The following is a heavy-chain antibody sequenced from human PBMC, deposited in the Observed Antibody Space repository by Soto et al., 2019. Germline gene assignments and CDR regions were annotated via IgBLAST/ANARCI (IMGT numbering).Heavy chain of an antibody. V-gene: IGHV1-18*01. CDR2: INGNTGHT. Sequence: QVQLVQSGAEVREPGASVKVSCKTSGYTFSRYGITWVRQAPGQGLEWMGWINGNTGHTIYAMNLEDRLTISTDTSTRTAYMELRSLKSDDTAVYYFDRERKWEPLPYWGQGTLVTVSS. CDR3: DRERKWEPLPY. D-gene: IGHD1-26*01. J-gene: IGHJ4*02. CDR1: GYTFSRYG.